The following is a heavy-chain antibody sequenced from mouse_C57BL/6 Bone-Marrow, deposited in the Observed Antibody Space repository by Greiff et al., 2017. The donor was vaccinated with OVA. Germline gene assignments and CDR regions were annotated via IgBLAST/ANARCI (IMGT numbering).Heavy chain of an antibody. CDR3: GRGGTVHTYWYGDV. V-gene: IGHV1-72*01. D-gene: IGHD1-1*01. CDR2: LDPNRGGT. CDR1: GYTFTSYW. Sequence: QVQLQQPGAELVKPGASVKLSCKASGYTFTSYWMHWVKQRPGRGLEWIGRLDPNRGGTTYNETFKSTATLTVDNPSSTASMQLSSPPSEDSAVYYCGRGGTVHTYWYGDVWGTGTTVTVSS. J-gene: IGHJ1*03.